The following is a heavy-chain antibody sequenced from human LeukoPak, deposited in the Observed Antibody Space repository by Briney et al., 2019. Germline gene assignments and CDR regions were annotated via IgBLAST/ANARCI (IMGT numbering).Heavy chain of an antibody. CDR3: ARLSQQTFDI. V-gene: IGHV1-46*01. CDR1: GYTFTTYY. CDR2: IDPSGSST. Sequence: GASVKVSCKASGYTFTTYYMHWVRQAPGQGLEWMGIIDPSGSSTSYAQKFQGRVTMTRDTSTSTVYMDLSSLRSDDTAVYYCARLSQQTFDIWGQGTLVTVSS. J-gene: IGHJ3*02.